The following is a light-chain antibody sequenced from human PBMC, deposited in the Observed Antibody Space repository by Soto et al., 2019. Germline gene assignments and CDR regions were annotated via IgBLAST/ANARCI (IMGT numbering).Light chain of an antibody. V-gene: IGLV4-69*01. CDR2: LNSDGSH. CDR1: SGHSSYA. J-gene: IGLJ1*01. Sequence: QLVLTQSPSASASLGASVKLTCTLSSGHSSYAIAWHQQQPEKGPRYLMKLNSDGSHSKGDGIPDRFSGSSSGAERYLTISRLQSEDEADYYCQTWVTGIYVFGSGTTHTVL. CDR3: QTWVTGIYV.